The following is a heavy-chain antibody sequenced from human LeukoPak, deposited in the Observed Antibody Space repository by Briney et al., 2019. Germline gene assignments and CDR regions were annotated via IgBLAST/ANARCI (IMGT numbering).Heavy chain of an antibody. CDR2: IDWDDDK. Sequence: SGPTLVNPTQTLTLTCTFSGFSLSTSGMRVSWVRQPPGKGLEWLARIDWDDDKFYSTSLKTRLTISKDTSKNQVVLTMTNMDPVDTATYYCARLNSGTYLDYWGQGTLVTVSS. CDR1: GFSLSTSGMR. CDR3: ARLNSGTYLDY. J-gene: IGHJ4*02. D-gene: IGHD1-26*01. V-gene: IGHV2-70*04.